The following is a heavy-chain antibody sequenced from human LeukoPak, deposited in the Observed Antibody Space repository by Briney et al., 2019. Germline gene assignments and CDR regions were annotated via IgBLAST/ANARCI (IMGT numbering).Heavy chain of an antibody. V-gene: IGHV1-2*02. D-gene: IGHD3-22*01. J-gene: IGHJ4*02. CDR3: ARDDHYYDSSGYYGY. CDR2: INPNSGGT. CDR1: GYTFTGYY. Sequence: GASVKVSCKASGYTFTGYYMHWVRQAPGQGLAWMGWINPNSGGTNYAQKFQGRVTMTRDTSISTAYMELSRLRSDDTAVYYCARDDHYYDSSGYYGYWGQGTLVTVSS.